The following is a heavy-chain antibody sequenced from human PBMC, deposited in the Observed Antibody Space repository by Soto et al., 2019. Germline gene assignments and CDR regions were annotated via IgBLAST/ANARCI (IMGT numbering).Heavy chain of an antibody. V-gene: IGHV4-4*02. Sequence: LSLTCAVSGGSMSSDNWWSWVRQPPGKGLEWIGEIYRSGTTNYNPSLKSRVTISVDKSKNQFSLKLRSVTAADTALYYCARSIGYSTSWSFDYWGQGTLVTVSS. CDR1: GGSMSSDNW. CDR3: ARSIGYSTSWSFDY. D-gene: IGHD6-13*01. J-gene: IGHJ4*02. CDR2: IYRSGTT.